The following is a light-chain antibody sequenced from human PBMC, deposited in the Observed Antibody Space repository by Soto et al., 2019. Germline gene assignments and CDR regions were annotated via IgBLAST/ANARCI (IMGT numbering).Light chain of an antibody. Sequence: EIVMTQFPATLSASPGEMATLSCRASQSVSNKFAWYQQKTGQAPRVLIYGETTKATGITARFSGSGSGTEFTLTISSLQAEDFPVCSCQHYNAGPPTWTFGQGTMVEIK. J-gene: IGKJ1*01. CDR2: GET. CDR1: QSVSNK. CDR3: QHYNAGPPTWT. V-gene: IGKV3-15*01.